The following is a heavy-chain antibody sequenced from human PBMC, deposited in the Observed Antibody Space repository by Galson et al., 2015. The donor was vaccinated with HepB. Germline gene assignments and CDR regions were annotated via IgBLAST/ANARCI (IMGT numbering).Heavy chain of an antibody. CDR1: GSTFTTYY. CDR2: INPNSGGT. V-gene: IGHV1-2*06. D-gene: IGHD1-14*01. CDR3: AKEIGHGHRGMDV. Sequence: SVKVSCKASGSTFTTYYIHWVRQAPGQGLEWMGRINPNSGGTNYAQKFRGRLTMTRDTSISTAYMELSSLRSDDTAVYYCAKEIGHGHRGMDVWGQGTTVTVSS. J-gene: IGHJ6*02.